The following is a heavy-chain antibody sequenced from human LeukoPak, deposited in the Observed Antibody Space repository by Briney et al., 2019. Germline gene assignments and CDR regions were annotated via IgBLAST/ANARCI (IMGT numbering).Heavy chain of an antibody. Sequence: VASVKVSCKASGYTFTGYYMHWVRQAPGQGLEWMGWINPNSGGTNYAQKFQGRVTMTRDTSISTAYMELSRLRSDDTAVYYCARDSYGSGSYANDYWGQGTLVTVSS. J-gene: IGHJ4*02. CDR2: INPNSGGT. CDR1: GYTFTGYY. CDR3: ARDSYGSGSYANDY. D-gene: IGHD3-10*01. V-gene: IGHV1-2*02.